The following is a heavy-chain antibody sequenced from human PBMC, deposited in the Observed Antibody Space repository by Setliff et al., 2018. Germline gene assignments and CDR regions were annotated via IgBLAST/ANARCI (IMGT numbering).Heavy chain of an antibody. V-gene: IGHV1-2*02. CDR1: GYTFTGHY. CDR2: INPRTGVT. CDR3: ARGTDYHGSGSYWAKDV. D-gene: IGHD3-10*01. Sequence: ASVKVSCKASGYTFTGHYIHWVRQAPGQGLEWMGWINPRTGVTNYAQKFKGRVTMTRDTSITTFYMDLSSLKSDDTAVYYCARGTDYHGSGSYWAKDVWGKGTTVTVSS. J-gene: IGHJ6*04.